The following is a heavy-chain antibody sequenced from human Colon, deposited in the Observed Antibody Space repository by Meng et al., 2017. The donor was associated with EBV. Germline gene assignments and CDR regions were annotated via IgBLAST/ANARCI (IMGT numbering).Heavy chain of an antibody. J-gene: IGHJ4*02. D-gene: IGHD4-17*01. Sequence: HLQPHESGPGLMKPSGTLSLTCTVSGGSHNNRPYFWGWIRQPPGKGLEWIGSVYYSGSTNYNPSLKSRVTVSVDTSKNQFSLDLSSVTAADTAVYYCARDRILGYGDDKPFVYWGQGTLVTVSS. CDR1: GGSHNNRPYF. V-gene: IGHV4-39*07. CDR3: ARDRILGYGDDKPFVY. CDR2: VYYSGST.